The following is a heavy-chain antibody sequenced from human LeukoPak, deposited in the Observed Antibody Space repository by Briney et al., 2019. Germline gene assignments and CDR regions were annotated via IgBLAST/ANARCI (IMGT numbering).Heavy chain of an antibody. Sequence: RTGGSLRLSCAASGFTFSKYWMLWVRQAPGKGLESVSRINTDGTVTTYADSVKGRFTVSRDNADNTMFLQMNSVRDEDTAVYYCVTKQWLAPPPDSWGQGTPVTVSS. CDR2: INTDGTVT. CDR3: VTKQWLAPPPDS. J-gene: IGHJ4*02. V-gene: IGHV3-74*01. D-gene: IGHD6-19*01. CDR1: GFTFSKYW.